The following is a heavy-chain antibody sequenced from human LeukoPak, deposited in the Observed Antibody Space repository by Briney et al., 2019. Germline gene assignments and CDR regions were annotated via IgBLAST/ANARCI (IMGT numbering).Heavy chain of an antibody. D-gene: IGHD3-10*01. CDR2: IYYSGST. CDR1: GGSISSGGYY. Sequence: SQTLSLTCTVSGGSISSGGYYWSWIRQHPGKGLEWIGYIYYSGSTYYNPSLKSRVTISVDTSKNQFSLKLSPVTAADTAVYYCARGALPWFGELLSDGWFDPWGQGTLVTVSS. V-gene: IGHV4-31*03. CDR3: ARGALPWFGELLSDGWFDP. J-gene: IGHJ5*02.